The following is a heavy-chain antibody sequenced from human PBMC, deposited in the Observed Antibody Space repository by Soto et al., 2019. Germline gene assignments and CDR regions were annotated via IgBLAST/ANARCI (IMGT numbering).Heavy chain of an antibody. V-gene: IGHV4-39*02. J-gene: IGHJ4*02. D-gene: IGHD2-15*01. CDR3: AGEGGRYCTGGSCQVDY. CDR2: IYYSGNT. Sequence: QLQLQESGPGLVKPSETLSLTCTVSGGSISSSSYYWGWIRQPPGKGLEWIGSIYYSGNTYYTPXLKSRVTIAANXSXNXXSLKRSSVTAADTDVYYCAGEGGRYCTGGSCQVDYWGQGTLVTVSS. CDR1: GGSISSSSYY.